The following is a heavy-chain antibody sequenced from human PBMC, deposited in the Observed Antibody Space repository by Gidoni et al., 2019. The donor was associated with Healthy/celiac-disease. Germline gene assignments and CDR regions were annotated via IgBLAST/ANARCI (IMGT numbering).Heavy chain of an antibody. D-gene: IGHD1-26*01. CDR1: GFTFSSYS. J-gene: IGHJ3*02. CDR3: ARDVAGRVVGATKDDAFDI. V-gene: IGHV3-21*01. CDR2: ISSSSSYI. Sequence: EVQLVESGGGLVKPGGSLRLSCAASGFTFSSYSMNWVRQAPGKGLEWVSSISSSSSYIYYADSVKGRFTISRDNAKNSLYLQMNSLRAEDTAVYYCARDVAGRVVGATKDDAFDIWGQGTMVTVSS.